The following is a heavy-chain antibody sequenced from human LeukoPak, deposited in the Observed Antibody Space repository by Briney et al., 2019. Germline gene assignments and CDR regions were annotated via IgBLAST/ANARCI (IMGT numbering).Heavy chain of an antibody. CDR2: ISSSGSTI. D-gene: IGHD2-2*01. J-gene: IGHJ4*02. CDR3: ARGEYCRSTSPCLDS. Sequence: GGSLRLSCAASGFTFCSCEMNWVRQAPGKGLEWVSYISSSGSTIYYADSVKGRFTISRANAKNSLYLQMNSLRAEDTAVYYCARGEYCRSTSPCLDSWGQGTLVTVSS. V-gene: IGHV3-48*03. CDR1: GFTFCSCE.